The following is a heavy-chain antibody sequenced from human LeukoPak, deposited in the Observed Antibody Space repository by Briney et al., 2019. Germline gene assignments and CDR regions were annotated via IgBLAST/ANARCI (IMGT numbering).Heavy chain of an antibody. V-gene: IGHV4-34*01. J-gene: IGHJ4*02. CDR2: INHSGST. Sequence: PSETLSLTCAVYGGSFSGYYWSWIRQPPGKGPEWIGEINHSGSTNYNPSLKSRVTISVDTSKNQFSLKLSSVTAADTAVYYCARGVYIAAAQYGYWGQGTQVTVSS. CDR3: ARGVYIAAAQYGY. CDR1: GGSFSGYY. D-gene: IGHD6-13*01.